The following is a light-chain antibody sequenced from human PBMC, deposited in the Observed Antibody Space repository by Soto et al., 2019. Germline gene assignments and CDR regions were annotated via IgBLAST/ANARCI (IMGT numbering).Light chain of an antibody. CDR2: DVN. CDR3: TSYTSIATHV. J-gene: IGLJ1*01. Sequence: QSVLAQPASVSGSPGQSITISCTVTSSDVGRYNSVSWYQQHPGKAPKLMIYDVNNRPSGVSNRFSGSKSDNTASLTISGLQAEDEADYYCTSYTSIATHVFGTGTKVTVL. CDR1: SSDVGRYNS. V-gene: IGLV2-14*01.